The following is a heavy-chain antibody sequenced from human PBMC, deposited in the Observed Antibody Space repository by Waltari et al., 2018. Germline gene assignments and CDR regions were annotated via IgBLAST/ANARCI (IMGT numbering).Heavy chain of an antibody. CDR1: GFTFRNYE. V-gene: IGHV3-48*03. J-gene: IGHJ4*02. Sequence: EVQLVESGGGLVQPGGSLRLFCGAAGFTFRNYEINWVRQAPGKGLEWVAYIISGASIIYYADSVKGRFTISRDNAKNSVYLQMSSLRAEDTAIYYCARGEGGANEYWGQGTLVTVSA. CDR2: IISGASII. CDR3: ARGEGGANEY. D-gene: IGHD1-26*01.